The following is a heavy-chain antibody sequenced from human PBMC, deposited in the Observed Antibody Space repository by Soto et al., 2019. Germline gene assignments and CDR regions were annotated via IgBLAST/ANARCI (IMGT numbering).Heavy chain of an antibody. J-gene: IGHJ5*02. D-gene: IGHD3-10*01. CDR1: GGSFSGYY. Sequence: QVQLQQWGAGLLKPSETLSLTCAVYGGSFSGYYWSWIRQTPGKGLERIGEINHSGSTNYNPSLKSRATISVDTSKNQFSLNLSSVTAADTAVYYCARDRGYYGSGSYYKPFDPWGQGTLVTVSS. CDR2: INHSGST. V-gene: IGHV4-34*01. CDR3: ARDRGYYGSGSYYKPFDP.